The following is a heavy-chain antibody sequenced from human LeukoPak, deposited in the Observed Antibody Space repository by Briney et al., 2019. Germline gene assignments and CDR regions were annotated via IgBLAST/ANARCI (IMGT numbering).Heavy chain of an antibody. CDR3: AREDYDYVWGSYRTPLDY. D-gene: IGHD3-16*02. CDR1: GYTFTGYY. J-gene: IGHJ4*02. Sequence: GASVKVSCKASGYTFTGYYMHWVRQAHGQGLEWMGWINPNSGGTNYAQKFQGRVTMTRDTSISTAYMELSRLRSDDTAVYYCAREDYDYVWGSYRTPLDYWGQGTLVTVSS. V-gene: IGHV1-2*02. CDR2: INPNSGGT.